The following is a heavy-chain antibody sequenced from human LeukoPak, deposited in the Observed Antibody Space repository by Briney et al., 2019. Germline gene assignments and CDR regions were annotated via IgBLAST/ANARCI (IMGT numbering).Heavy chain of an antibody. CDR1: GFTFSSYA. CDR2: ISGSGGST. CDR3: AKDSRNTLTSSGSYYFDY. Sequence: GGSLRLSCAASGFTFSSYAMSWVRQAPGKGLEWVSAISGSGGSTYYADSVKGRFTISRDNSKNTLYLQMSSLRAEDTAVYYCAKDSRNTLTSSGSYYFDYWGQGTLVTVSS. J-gene: IGHJ4*02. D-gene: IGHD3-9*01. V-gene: IGHV3-23*01.